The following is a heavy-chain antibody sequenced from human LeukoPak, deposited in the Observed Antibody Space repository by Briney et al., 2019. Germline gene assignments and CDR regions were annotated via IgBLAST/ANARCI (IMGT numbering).Heavy chain of an antibody. D-gene: IGHD1-1*01. Sequence: KPSQTLSLTCTVSGGSISSGSYYWNWIRQPPGKGLEWIGYIYDSGNTFYNPSLKSRVTMSVDTSKNQFSLKLSSVTAADTAVYYCARGELFYDYWGQGTLVTVSS. J-gene: IGHJ4*02. CDR1: GGSISSGSYY. CDR2: IYDSGNT. CDR3: ARGELFYDY. V-gene: IGHV4-30-4*08.